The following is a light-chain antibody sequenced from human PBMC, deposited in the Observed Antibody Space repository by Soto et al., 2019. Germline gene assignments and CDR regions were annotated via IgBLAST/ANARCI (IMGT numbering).Light chain of an antibody. CDR2: EVS. J-gene: IGLJ2*01. V-gene: IGLV2-8*01. Sequence: QSVLTQPPSASGSPGQSVTISCTGTSSDVGGYNYVSWYQQHPGKAPKLMIYEVSKRPSGVPDRFSGSKSGNTASLTVSGRQADDEADYYYSSYSGSNNVVFGGGTKLTVL. CDR1: SSDVGGYNY. CDR3: SSYSGSNNVV.